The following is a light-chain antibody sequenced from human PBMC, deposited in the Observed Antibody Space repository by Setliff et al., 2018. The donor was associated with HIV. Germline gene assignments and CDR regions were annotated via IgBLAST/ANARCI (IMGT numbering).Light chain of an antibody. Sequence: AVQLTQSPSSLSASVGDRITITCRASQGISSALAWYQKKPGKPPKVLIYDASSLESGVPSRFSGSGSGTDFTLTISSLQPEDFATYYCQHFNTYLFTFGPGTKVDIK. CDR2: DAS. J-gene: IGKJ3*01. V-gene: IGKV1-13*02. CDR3: QHFNTYLFT. CDR1: QGISSA.